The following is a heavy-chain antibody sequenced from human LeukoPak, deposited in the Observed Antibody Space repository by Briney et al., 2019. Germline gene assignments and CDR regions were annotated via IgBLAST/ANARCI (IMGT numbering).Heavy chain of an antibody. J-gene: IGHJ6*03. CDR1: GGSISSGSYY. CDR3: ARDKAESSGYYGTKDYYMDV. D-gene: IGHD3-22*01. CDR2: IYTSGST. V-gene: IGHV4-61*02. Sequence: SQTLSLTCTVSGGSISSGSYYWSWIRQPAGKGLEWIGRIYTSGSTNYNPSLKSRVTISVDTSKNQFSLKLSSVTAADTAVYYCARDKAESSGYYGTKDYYMDVWGKGTTVTVSS.